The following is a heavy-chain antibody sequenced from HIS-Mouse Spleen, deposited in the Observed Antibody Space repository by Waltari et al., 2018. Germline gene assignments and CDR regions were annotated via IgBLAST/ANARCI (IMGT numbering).Heavy chain of an antibody. CDR1: GGSISSSSYY. CDR2: IYYSGST. V-gene: IGHV4-39*07. J-gene: IGHJ2*01. Sequence: QLQLQESGPGLVKPSETLSLTCTVPGGSISSSSYYWGWIRQPPGQGLEWIGMIYYSGSTSYNPSLQRRVTISVDTSKNQCSLKLSSVTAADTAVYYCAREIPYSSSWYDWYFDLWGRGTLVTVSS. CDR3: AREIPYSSSWYDWYFDL. D-gene: IGHD6-13*01.